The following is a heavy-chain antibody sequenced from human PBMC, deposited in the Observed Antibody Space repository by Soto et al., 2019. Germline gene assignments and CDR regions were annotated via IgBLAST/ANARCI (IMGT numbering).Heavy chain of an antibody. CDR3: ARGYYDSGGYYYGAFDI. CDR1: RYTFTTHG. CDR2: ISAYNGNT. D-gene: IGHD3-22*01. Sequence: ASVKVSCKASRYTFTTHGFSWVRQFPGQGLEWMGWISAYNGNTKYAQKFQGRVTMTTDTSTSTAYMELRSLRSDDTAVYYCARGYYDSGGYYYGAFDIWGQGKMVTVSS. V-gene: IGHV1-18*01. J-gene: IGHJ3*02.